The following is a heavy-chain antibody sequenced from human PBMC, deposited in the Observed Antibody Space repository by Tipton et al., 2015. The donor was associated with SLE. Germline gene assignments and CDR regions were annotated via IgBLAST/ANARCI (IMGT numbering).Heavy chain of an antibody. D-gene: IGHD3-3*01. CDR2: LYYSGST. Sequence: TLSLTCTVSGVSISSGGHYWSWLRQLPGKGLEWIGYLYYSGSTEYNPSLKSRVTISVDTSKNQFSLKLSSVTAADTAVYYCARLEDFWSGYYTGMDWFDPWGQGTLVTVSS. V-gene: IGHV4-30-4*08. CDR3: ARLEDFWSGYYTGMDWFDP. J-gene: IGHJ5*02. CDR1: GVSISSGGHY.